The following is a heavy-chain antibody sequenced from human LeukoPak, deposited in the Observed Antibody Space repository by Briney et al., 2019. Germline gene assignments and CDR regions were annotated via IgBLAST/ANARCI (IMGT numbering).Heavy chain of an antibody. Sequence: GGSLRLSCAASVFAFSNAWMSWVRQAPGKGLEWVGRIKSKTDGGTTDYAAPVKGRFTISRDDSKNTLYLQMNSLKTEDTAVYYCTTDPSPPIYSSRGFDPWGPGTLVTVSS. J-gene: IGHJ5*02. CDR2: IKSKTDGGTT. CDR3: TTDPSPPIYSSRGFDP. D-gene: IGHD6-13*01. CDR1: VFAFSNAW. V-gene: IGHV3-15*01.